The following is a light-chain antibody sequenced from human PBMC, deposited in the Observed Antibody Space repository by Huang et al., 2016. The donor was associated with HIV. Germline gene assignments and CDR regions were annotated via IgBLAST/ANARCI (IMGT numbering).Light chain of an antibody. CDR3: QQYNNLPLFT. J-gene: IGKJ3*01. Sequence: EIVVTQSPATLSVSPGERATLSCRANHVVNNTLAWYQQKPGQPPRLLIYGAPTRATGIPARFSGSGSGTEFTLTISSMQSEDFAVYYCQQYNNLPLFTFGPGTKVDIK. CDR1: HVVNNT. V-gene: IGKV3-15*01. CDR2: GAP.